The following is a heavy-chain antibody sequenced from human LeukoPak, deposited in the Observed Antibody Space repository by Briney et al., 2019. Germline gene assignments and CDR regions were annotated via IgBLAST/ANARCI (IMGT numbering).Heavy chain of an antibody. Sequence: SETLSLTCAVSGASFSGDYWSWLRQPPGKGLEWIAEINHSGRSNFNPSLQGRATISVDTSKNQFSLNPSSVTAADTARYYCARGLYDSGDYYYGIRAYYFDQWGQGTLVTVSS. CDR3: ARGLYDSGDYYYGIRAYYFDQ. CDR2: INHSGRS. D-gene: IGHD3-22*01. V-gene: IGHV4-34*01. CDR1: GASFSGDY. J-gene: IGHJ4*02.